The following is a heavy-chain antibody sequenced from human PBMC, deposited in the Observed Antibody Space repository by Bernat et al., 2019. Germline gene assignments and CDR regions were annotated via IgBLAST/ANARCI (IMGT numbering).Heavy chain of an antibody. CDR1: GYSFTNYW. Sequence: EVQLVQSGAEVKKPGESLKISCKGSGYSFTNYWIGWVRQMPGKGLEWMGIIYPGDSDTRYSPSFQGQVAIAVDKSISTAYLQRSSLKASDTEMYDCVRVNQGYFDYWGQGTLVTVSS. D-gene: IGHD2-21*01. CDR2: IYPGDSDT. J-gene: IGHJ4*02. CDR3: VRVNQGYFDY. V-gene: IGHV5-51*01.